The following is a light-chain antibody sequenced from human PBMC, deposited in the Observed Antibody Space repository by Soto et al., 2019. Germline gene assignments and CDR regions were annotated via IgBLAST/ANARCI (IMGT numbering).Light chain of an antibody. V-gene: IGLV2-23*01. Sequence: QSALSQPASVSGSRGQSITISCTGTSSDVGNYNLVSWYQQYPGKAPKLMIFEDTKRPSGVSHRFSGSKSGNTASLTIAELQPEDAADYYCCSYAGSSTMTFGGGTQLTVL. CDR2: EDT. CDR3: CSYAGSSTMT. J-gene: IGLJ7*01. CDR1: SSDVGNYNL.